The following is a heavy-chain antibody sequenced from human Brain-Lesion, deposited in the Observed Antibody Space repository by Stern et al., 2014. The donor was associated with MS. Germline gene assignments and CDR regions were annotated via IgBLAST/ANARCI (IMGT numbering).Heavy chain of an antibody. V-gene: IGHV4-61*02. D-gene: IGHD2-2*01. CDR3: ARGRVVPGFQYYATDV. CDR1: GGSISSGGYY. Sequence: VQLVESGPGLVKPSQTLSLSCTVSGGSISSGGYYWSWIRQPAGKGLEWIGRILNSGSTSYTPSLKSRVPISIDPSKNHFSLRLNSMTAADTAVYYCARGRVVPGFQYYATDVWGQGTTVIVSS. J-gene: IGHJ6*02. CDR2: ILNSGST.